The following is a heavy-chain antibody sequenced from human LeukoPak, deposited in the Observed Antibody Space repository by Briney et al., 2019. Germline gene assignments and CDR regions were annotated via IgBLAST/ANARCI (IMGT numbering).Heavy chain of an antibody. CDR3: ARLDQNYSSGWSSDYYYYYYMDV. V-gene: IGHV5-51*01. Sequence: GESLKISCKGSGYSFTSYWIGWVRQMPGKGLEWMGTIYPGDSDTRYSPSFQGQVTISADKSISTAYLQWSSLKASDTAMYSCARLDQNYSSGWSSDYYYYYYMDVWGKGTTVTVSS. CDR1: GYSFTSYW. CDR2: IYPGDSDT. J-gene: IGHJ6*03. D-gene: IGHD6-19*01.